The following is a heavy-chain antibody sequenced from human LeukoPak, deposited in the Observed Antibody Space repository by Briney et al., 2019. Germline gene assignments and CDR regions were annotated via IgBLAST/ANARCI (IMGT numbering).Heavy chain of an antibody. CDR2: ISGSGGST. V-gene: IGHV3-23*01. CDR1: GFTFSSYA. CDR3: AKDWDYYDSSGYEGSGY. Sequence: GSLRLSCAASGFTFSSYAMSWVRQAPGKGLEWVSAISGSGGSTYYADSVKGRFTISRDNSKNTLYLQMNSLRAEDTAVYYCAKDWDYYDSSGYEGSGYWGQGTLVTVSS. J-gene: IGHJ4*02. D-gene: IGHD3-22*01.